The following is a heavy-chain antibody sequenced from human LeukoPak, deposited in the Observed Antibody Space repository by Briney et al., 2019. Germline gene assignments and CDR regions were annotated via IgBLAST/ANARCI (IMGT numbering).Heavy chain of an antibody. CDR2: INHSGST. J-gene: IGHJ4*02. D-gene: IGHD4-23*01. Sequence: PSETLSLTCVVYVGSFSGYYCKWIRQPPGKGLEWIGEINHSGSTNYNPSLKSRVTISVDTSKNQFSLKLSSVTAADTAVYYCARLNHYGGNTDCGGQGTLVTVSS. V-gene: IGHV4-34*01. CDR3: ARLNHYGGNTDC. CDR1: VGSFSGYY.